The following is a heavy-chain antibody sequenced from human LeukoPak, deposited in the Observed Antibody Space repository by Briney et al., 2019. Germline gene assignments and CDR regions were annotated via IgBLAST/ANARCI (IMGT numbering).Heavy chain of an antibody. V-gene: IGHV3-21*01. CDR3: AREGGYDSSGYYGYYYFDY. J-gene: IGHJ4*02. D-gene: IGHD3-22*01. Sequence: PGGSLRLSCAASGFTFSSYSMNWVRQAPGKGLEWVSSISSSSSYIYYADSVKGRFTISRDNAKNSLYLQMNSLRAEDTAVYYCAREGGYDSSGYYGYYYFDYWGQGTLVTVSS. CDR2: ISSSSSYI. CDR1: GFTFSSYS.